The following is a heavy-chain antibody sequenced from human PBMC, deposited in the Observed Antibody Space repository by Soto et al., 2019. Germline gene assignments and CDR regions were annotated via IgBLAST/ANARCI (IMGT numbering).Heavy chain of an antibody. J-gene: IGHJ4*02. CDR1: RVTWSSYS. CDR3: ARDSPPIAY. CDR2: ISSSSSTI. Sequence: PGGYLRLSFAASRVTWSSYSMNWVRQAQGKGLEWVSYISSSSSTIYYADSVKGRFTISRDNAKNSLYLQMNSLRAEYTAVYYCARDSPPIAYWGQGT. V-gene: IGHV3-48*01.